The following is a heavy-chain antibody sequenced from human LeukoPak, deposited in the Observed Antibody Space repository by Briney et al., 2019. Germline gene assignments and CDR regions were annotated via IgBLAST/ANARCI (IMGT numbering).Heavy chain of an antibody. J-gene: IGHJ5*02. D-gene: IGHD1-20*01. Sequence: GASVKVSCKVSGYTLTELSMHWVRQAPGKGLEWMGGFDPEDGETIYAQKFQGRVTMTEDTFTDTAYMELSSLRSEDTAVYYCATRPGITGSFDPWGQGTLVTVSS. V-gene: IGHV1-24*01. CDR2: FDPEDGET. CDR1: GYTLTELS. CDR3: ATRPGITGSFDP.